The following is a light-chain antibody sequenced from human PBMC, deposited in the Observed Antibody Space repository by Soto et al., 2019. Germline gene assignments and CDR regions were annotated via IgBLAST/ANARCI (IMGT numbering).Light chain of an antibody. CDR1: QSVSSSY. CDR2: GAS. J-gene: IGKJ1*01. CDR3: QQYNSYSRT. V-gene: IGKV3-20*01. Sequence: EIVLTQSPGTLSLSPGERATLSCRASQSVSSSYLAWYQQEPGQAPRLLIYGASSWATGIPDRFSGSGSGTEFTLTISSLQPDDFATYYCQQYNSYSRTFGQGTKVDIK.